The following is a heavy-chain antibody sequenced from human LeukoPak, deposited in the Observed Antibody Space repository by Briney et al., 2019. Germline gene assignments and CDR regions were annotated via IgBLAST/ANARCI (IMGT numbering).Heavy chain of an antibody. V-gene: IGHV3-53*01. D-gene: IGHD3-10*01. J-gene: IGHJ2*01. Sequence: PGGSLRLSCAASGFTVINSFMSWVRQAPGKGLEWVSIMYAGGTTYSADSVKGRFIISRDESKNALYLQMNNLRVDDTAVYYCARITREAWYFDLWGRGTLVTVSS. CDR2: MYAGGTT. CDR1: GFTVINSF. CDR3: ARITREAWYFDL.